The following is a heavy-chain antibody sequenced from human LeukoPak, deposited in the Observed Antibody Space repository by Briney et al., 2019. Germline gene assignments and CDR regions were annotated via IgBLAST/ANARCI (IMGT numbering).Heavy chain of an antibody. CDR3: ARQVTMVRGVITDWFDP. CDR1: GYSFTSYW. Sequence: GESLKISCKGSGYSFTSYWIGWVRQMPGKGLEWMGIIYPGDSDTRYSPSFQGQVTISADKSISTAYLQWSSLKASDTAMYYCARQVTMVRGVITDWFDPWGQGTLVTVSS. D-gene: IGHD3-10*01. J-gene: IGHJ5*02. CDR2: IYPGDSDT. V-gene: IGHV5-51*01.